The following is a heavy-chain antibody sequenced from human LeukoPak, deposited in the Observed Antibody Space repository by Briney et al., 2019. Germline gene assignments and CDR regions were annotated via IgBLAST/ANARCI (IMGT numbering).Heavy chain of an antibody. J-gene: IGHJ3*02. CDR2: IYSGGST. CDR1: GFTVSSNY. V-gene: IGHV3-66*01. D-gene: IGHD6-19*01. Sequence: GGSLRLSCAASGFTVSSNYMSWVRQAPGKGLEWVSVIYSGGSTYYADSVKGRFIISRDYSKNTLYLQMNSLGAEDTAVYYCARDRDSCGWVKIWGQGTMVTVSS. CDR3: ARDRDSCGWVKI.